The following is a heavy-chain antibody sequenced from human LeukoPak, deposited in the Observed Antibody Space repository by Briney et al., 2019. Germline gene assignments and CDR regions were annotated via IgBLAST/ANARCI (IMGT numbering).Heavy chain of an antibody. D-gene: IGHD1-1*01. J-gene: IGHJ3*02. CDR1: GFTVSSNY. V-gene: IGHV3-53*01. CDR2: IYSGGST. Sequence: GGSLRLSCAASGFTVSSNYMSWVRQAPGKGLEWVSVIYSGGSTYYVDSVKGRFTISRDNSKNTLYLQMNSLRAEDTAVYYCARDVHDAFDIWGQGTMVTVSS. CDR3: ARDVHDAFDI.